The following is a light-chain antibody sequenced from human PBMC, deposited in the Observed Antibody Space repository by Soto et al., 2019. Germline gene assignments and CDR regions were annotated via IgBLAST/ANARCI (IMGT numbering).Light chain of an antibody. CDR1: QSISSSF. J-gene: IGKJ5*01. CDR2: GAS. CDR3: QQYGNSPIT. V-gene: IGKV3-20*01. Sequence: EIVLTQSPGILSLSPGERASLSCGASQSISSSFLAWYQQKPGQAPRLLIYGASSRATGIPDRFSGTGSETDFTLTISRLEPEDFAVYYCQQYGNSPITFGQGTRLEIK.